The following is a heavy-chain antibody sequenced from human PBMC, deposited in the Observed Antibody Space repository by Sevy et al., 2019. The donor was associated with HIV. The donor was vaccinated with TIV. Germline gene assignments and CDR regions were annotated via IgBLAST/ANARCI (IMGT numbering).Heavy chain of an antibody. D-gene: IGHD4-17*01. J-gene: IGHJ4*02. CDR1: GYSFASYW. Sequence: GESLKISCKGSGYSFASYWIGWVRQMPGKGLEWMGIVFPGDSDTTYSPSFQGQVTISVDKSIRTAYLQWSSLKASDTAMYYCARPVHGDYTLYYFDYWGQGTQVTVSS. CDR2: VFPGDSDT. CDR3: ARPVHGDYTLYYFDY. V-gene: IGHV5-51*01.